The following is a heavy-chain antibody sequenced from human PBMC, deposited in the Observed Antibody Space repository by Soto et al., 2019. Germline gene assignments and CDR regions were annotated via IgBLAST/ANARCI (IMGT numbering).Heavy chain of an antibody. CDR1: GFTFSSYA. D-gene: IGHD5-18*01. CDR2: ISGSGGST. Sequence: PGGSLRLSCAASGFTFSSYAVSWVRQAPGKGLEWVSAISGSGGSTYYADSVKGRFTISRDNSKNTLYLQMNSLRAEDTAVYYCARASGYSYGYHSDYWGQGTLVTVSS. J-gene: IGHJ4*02. V-gene: IGHV3-23*01. CDR3: ARASGYSYGYHSDY.